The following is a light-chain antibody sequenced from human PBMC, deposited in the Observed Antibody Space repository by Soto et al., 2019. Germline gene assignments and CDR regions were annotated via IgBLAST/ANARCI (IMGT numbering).Light chain of an antibody. CDR2: GVT. V-gene: IGLV2-14*01. Sequence: QSALTQPASVSGSPGQSITISCTGTSSDVGGYNYVSWYQQLPGTAPKLMIYGVTNRPSGVSNRFSGSKSGITASLTISGLQAEDEADYYCSSYTSTSTLVVFGTGTKLTVL. CDR3: SSYTSTSTLVV. CDR1: SSDVGGYNY. J-gene: IGLJ1*01.